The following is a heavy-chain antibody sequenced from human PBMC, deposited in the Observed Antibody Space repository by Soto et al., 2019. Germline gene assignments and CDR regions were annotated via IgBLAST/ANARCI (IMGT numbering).Heavy chain of an antibody. CDR1: GFTFSSYG. Sequence: QVQLVESGGGVVQPGGSLRLSCAASGFTFSSYGMHWDRQAPGKGLEWVAAISYDGSNKYYADSVKGRFTISRYNSKNNMSPQMIKLRAEDTDVDYSAKLDSTPAPTGATYDYYCLDFWGQGTTVTV. CDR3: AKLDSTPAPTGATYDYYCLDF. CDR2: ISYDGSNK. V-gene: IGHV3-30*18. J-gene: IGHJ6*02. D-gene: IGHD5-12*01.